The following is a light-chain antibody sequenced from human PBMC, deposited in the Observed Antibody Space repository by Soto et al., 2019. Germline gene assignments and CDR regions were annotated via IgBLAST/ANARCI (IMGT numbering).Light chain of an antibody. CDR2: KAS. CDR3: QHYNSYSGT. Sequence: DIQVSKSRSTLSGSVGDRVTITCRASQTISSWLAWYQQKPGKAPKLPIYKASTLKSGVPSRFSGSGSGTEFTLTISSLQPDDFATYYCQHYNSYSGTFGQGTKVAIK. J-gene: IGKJ1*01. V-gene: IGKV1-5*03. CDR1: QTISSW.